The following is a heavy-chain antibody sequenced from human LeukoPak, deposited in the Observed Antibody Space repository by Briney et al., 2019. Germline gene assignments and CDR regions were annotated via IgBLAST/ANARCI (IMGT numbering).Heavy chain of an antibody. D-gene: IGHD2-2*01. J-gene: IGHJ4*02. CDR3: ARGGGAKVPAAYFDY. V-gene: IGHV1-46*03. CDR1: GYTFTSYY. Sequence: ASVKVSCKASGYTFTSYYMHWVRQAPGQGLEWMGIINPSGGSTSYAQKFQGRATMTRDTSTSTVYMELSSLRSEDTAVYYCARGGGAKVPAAYFDYWGQGTLVTVSS. CDR2: INPSGGST.